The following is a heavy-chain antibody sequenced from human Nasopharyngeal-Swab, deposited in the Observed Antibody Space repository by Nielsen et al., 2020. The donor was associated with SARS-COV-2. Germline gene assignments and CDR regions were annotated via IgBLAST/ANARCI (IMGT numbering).Heavy chain of an antibody. D-gene: IGHD2-2*01. V-gene: IGHV1-18*01. J-gene: IGHJ3*02. CDR3: ASNPLYCSSTSCYHDAFDI. CDR1: GYTFTSYG. Sequence: ASVKVSCKASGYTFTSYGISWVRQAPGQGLEWMGWISAYNGNTNYAQKLQGRVTMTTDTSTSTAYMELRSLRSDDTAMYYCASNPLYCSSTSCYHDAFDIWGQGTRVTVSS. CDR2: ISAYNGNT.